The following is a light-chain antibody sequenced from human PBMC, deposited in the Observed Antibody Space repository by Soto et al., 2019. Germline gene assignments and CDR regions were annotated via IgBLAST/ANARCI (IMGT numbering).Light chain of an antibody. V-gene: IGLV2-14*01. J-gene: IGLJ1*01. CDR3: ASYTTKTTYV. CDR2: EVS. CDR1: NVDVGGYNY. Sequence: QSALTQPASVSGSPGQSITISCTGTNVDVGGYNYVSWYQHHPGKAPKLLIFEVSNRPSGVSNRFSGSKSGNTASLTISGIQSEDEADYSCASYTTKTTYVFGSGTK.